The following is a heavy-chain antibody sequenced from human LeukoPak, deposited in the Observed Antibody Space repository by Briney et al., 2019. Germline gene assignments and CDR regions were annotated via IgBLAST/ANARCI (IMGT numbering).Heavy chain of an antibody. CDR1: GGSISSGSYY. Sequence: SETLSLTCTVSGGSISSGSYYWSWIRQPAGKGREWIGRIYTSGSTNYNPSLKSRVTISVDTSKNQFSLKLSSVTAADTAVYYCARVFDGGVAPARLDYWGQGTQVTVSS. J-gene: IGHJ4*02. V-gene: IGHV4-61*02. CDR3: ARVFDGGVAPARLDY. D-gene: IGHD2-15*01. CDR2: IYTSGST.